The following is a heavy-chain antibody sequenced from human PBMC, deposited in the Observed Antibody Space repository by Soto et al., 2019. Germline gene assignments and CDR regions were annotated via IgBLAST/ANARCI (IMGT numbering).Heavy chain of an antibody. V-gene: IGHV4-28*03. J-gene: IGHJ3*02. CDR1: GYSISSSNW. Sequence: QVQLQESGPGLVKPSDTLSLICAVSGYSISSSNWWGWIRQPPGKGLEWIGNIYYSGSAYYNPSLKRRVTMSGDTSQTQFSLQLTSVTAVDTAVSYCARGAYAKAFAIWGKGTTVTVSS. CDR3: ARGAYAKAFAI. CDR2: IYYSGSA. D-gene: IGHD2-2*01.